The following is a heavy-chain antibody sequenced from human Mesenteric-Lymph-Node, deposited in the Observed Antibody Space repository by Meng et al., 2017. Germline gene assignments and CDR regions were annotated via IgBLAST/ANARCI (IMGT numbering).Heavy chain of an antibody. D-gene: IGHD3-22*01. CDR3: ARLSAVVFDSTPLGY. CDR1: GYTFTSYA. V-gene: IGHV1-3*01. Sequence: ASVKVSCKASGYTFTSYAMHWVRQAPGQRLEWMGWINAGNGNTKYSQKFQGRVTMTTDTSTSTAYMELRSLRSDDTAVYYCARLSAVVFDSTPLGYWGQGTLVTVSS. CDR2: INAGNGNT. J-gene: IGHJ4*02.